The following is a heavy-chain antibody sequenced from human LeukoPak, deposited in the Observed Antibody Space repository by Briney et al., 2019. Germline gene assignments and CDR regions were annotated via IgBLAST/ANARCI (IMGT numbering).Heavy chain of an antibody. CDR1: GYSISSGYY. CDR2: IYHSGST. CDR3: ASSLVFATYYYGSGSPTDY. V-gene: IGHV4-38-2*02. Sequence: SETLSLTCTVSGYSISSGYYWGWIRQPPGKGLEWIGSIYHSGSTYYNPSLKSRVTISVDTSKNQFSLKLSSVTAADTAVYYYASSLVFATYYYGSGSPTDYWGQGTLVTVSS. J-gene: IGHJ4*02. D-gene: IGHD3-10*01.